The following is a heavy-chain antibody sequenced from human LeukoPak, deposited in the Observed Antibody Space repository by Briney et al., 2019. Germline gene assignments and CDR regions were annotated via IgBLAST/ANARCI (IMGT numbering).Heavy chain of an antibody. D-gene: IGHD3-22*01. V-gene: IGHV3-48*03. Sequence: PGGSLRLSCAASGFTFSSYEMNWVRQAPGKGLEWVSSMSSSGNTIYYADSVKGRFTVSRDSAKNSVYLQMNSLRAGDTAVYYCGSGVIFYDSSGRNYWGQGTLVTVSS. CDR1: GFTFSSYE. CDR3: GSGVIFYDSSGRNY. J-gene: IGHJ4*02. CDR2: MSSSGNTI.